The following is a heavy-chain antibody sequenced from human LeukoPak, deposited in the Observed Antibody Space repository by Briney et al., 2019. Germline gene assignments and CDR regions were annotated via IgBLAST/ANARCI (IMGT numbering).Heavy chain of an antibody. J-gene: IGHJ4*02. D-gene: IGHD6-13*01. CDR3: ARVGALSSSWLLY. Sequence: HLGGSLRLSCAASGFTFSSYEMNWVRQAPGKGLEWVSSISRSATTIYYADSVKGRFTISRDNAKNSLYLQMNSLRAEDTAVYFCARVGALSSSWLLYWGQGALVTVSS. V-gene: IGHV3-48*03. CDR2: ISRSATTI. CDR1: GFTFSSYE.